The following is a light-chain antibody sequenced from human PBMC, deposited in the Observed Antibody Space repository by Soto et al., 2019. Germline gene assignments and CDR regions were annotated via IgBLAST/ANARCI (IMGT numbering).Light chain of an antibody. CDR1: QSIRTY. J-gene: IGKJ1*01. CDR3: QQSYSNPQT. Sequence: DIQMTQSQSSLSASVGHRVSITCRASQSIRTYLNWYQQKPGKAPKLLIFAASRLESGVPSRFSGSGSGTEFTLTISSLQPEDLGNYYCQQSYSNPQTFGQGTKVDI. CDR2: AAS. V-gene: IGKV1-39*01.